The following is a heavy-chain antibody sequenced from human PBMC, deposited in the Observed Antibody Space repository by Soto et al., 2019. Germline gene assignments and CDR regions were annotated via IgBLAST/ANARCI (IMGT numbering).Heavy chain of an antibody. CDR3: GQLSSSVVGAATNS. Sequence: GGSLRLSCAASGFTFNSYAMTWVRQSPGKGLEWVSSISGSDDNTYYADSVRGRFTISRDASKNTLYLQMNSLRAEDTALYYCGQLSSSVVGAATNSWGQGTLVTVYS. CDR1: GFTFNSYA. J-gene: IGHJ4*02. V-gene: IGHV3-23*01. CDR2: ISGSDDNT. D-gene: IGHD2-15*01.